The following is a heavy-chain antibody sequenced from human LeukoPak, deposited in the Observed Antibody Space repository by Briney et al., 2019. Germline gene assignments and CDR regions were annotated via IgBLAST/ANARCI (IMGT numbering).Heavy chain of an antibody. CDR2: ITTRGDT. V-gene: IGHV3-13*04. CDR3: ARGLYSSGWYVPELDY. D-gene: IGHD6-19*01. CDR1: GFTFSSYD. Sequence: GWSLRLSCAASGFTFSSYDMHWVRQATGKGLEWVSAITTRGDTYYSGSVKGRFTISRENAKNSLYLQMNSLRAGDTAVYYCARGLYSSGWYVPELDYWGQGTLVAVSS. J-gene: IGHJ4*02.